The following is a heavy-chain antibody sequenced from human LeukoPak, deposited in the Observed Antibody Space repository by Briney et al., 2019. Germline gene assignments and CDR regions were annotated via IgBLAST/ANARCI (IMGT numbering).Heavy chain of an antibody. CDR1: GFIVSQNY. CDR3: ASQSYAKFDP. Sequence: GGSLRLSCAASGFIVSQNYMSWVRQAPGKGLEWVSSISSSSSYIYYADSVKGRFTISRDNAKNSLYLQMNSLRAEDTAVYYCASQSYAKFDPWGQGTLVTVSS. D-gene: IGHD3-16*01. V-gene: IGHV3-21*01. J-gene: IGHJ5*02. CDR2: ISSSSSYI.